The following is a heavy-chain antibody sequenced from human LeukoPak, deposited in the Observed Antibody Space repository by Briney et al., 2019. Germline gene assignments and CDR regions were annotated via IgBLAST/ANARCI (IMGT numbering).Heavy chain of an antibody. CDR2: ISSNGGST. CDR3: VKGGVVVPAAIDY. Sequence: PGGSLRLSCAASGFTFSTYAMSWVRQAPGKGLEYVSAISSNGGSTYYADSVKGRFTISRDNSKNTLYLQMNSLRAEDTAVYYCVKGGVVVPAAIDYWGQGTLVTVSS. J-gene: IGHJ4*02. V-gene: IGHV3-64D*06. CDR1: GFTFSTYA. D-gene: IGHD2-2*01.